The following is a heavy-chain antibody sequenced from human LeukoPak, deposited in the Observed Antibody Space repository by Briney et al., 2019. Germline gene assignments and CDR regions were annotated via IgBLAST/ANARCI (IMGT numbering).Heavy chain of an antibody. CDR1: GFTFSSYW. Sequence: HPGGSLRLSCAASGFTFSSYWMSWVRQAPGKGLEWVANIKQDGSEKYYVDSVKGRFTISRDNAKNSLYLQMNSLRAEDTAVYYCARVPHYYDSSGYYPYWGQGTLVTVSS. V-gene: IGHV3-7*01. CDR2: IKQDGSEK. CDR3: ARVPHYYDSSGYYPY. J-gene: IGHJ4*02. D-gene: IGHD3-22*01.